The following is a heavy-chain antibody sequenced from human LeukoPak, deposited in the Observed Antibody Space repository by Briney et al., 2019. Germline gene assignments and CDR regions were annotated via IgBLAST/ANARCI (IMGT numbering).Heavy chain of an antibody. V-gene: IGHV4-61*08. D-gene: IGHD3-22*01. CDR3: ARGGDYYDSSGYYFDY. CDR1: GASISSGDYY. CDR2: IYYSGST. J-gene: IGHJ4*02. Sequence: PSETLSLTCTVSGASISSGDYYWSWIRQPPGKGLEWIGYIYYSGSTNYNPSLKSRVTISVDTSKNQFSLKLSSVTAADTAVYYCARGGDYYDSSGYYFDYWGQGTLVTVSS.